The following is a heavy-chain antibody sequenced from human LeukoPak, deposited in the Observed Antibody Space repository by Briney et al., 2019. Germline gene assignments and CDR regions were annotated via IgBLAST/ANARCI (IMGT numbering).Heavy chain of an antibody. CDR2: IRSKANSSTT. D-gene: IGHD6-19*01. Sequence: GGSLRLSCAASGFTFSGSAMHWVRQASGKGLEWVGRIRSKANSSTTAYAASVKGMFTISRDDSKNTAYLQMNSLKAEDTAVYYCTRHRGYSSGWYYFDYWGQGTLVTVSS. J-gene: IGHJ4*02. V-gene: IGHV3-73*01. CDR3: TRHRGYSSGWYYFDY. CDR1: GFTFSGSA.